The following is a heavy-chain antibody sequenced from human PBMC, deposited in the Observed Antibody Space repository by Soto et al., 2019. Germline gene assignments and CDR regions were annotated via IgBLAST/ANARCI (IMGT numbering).Heavy chain of an antibody. CDR1: GYTFTSYD. CDR3: ARASGWHFHDY. J-gene: IGHJ4*02. D-gene: IGHD6-19*01. CDR2: MNPNSGNT. V-gene: IGHV1-8*01. Sequence: GASVKVSCKASGYTFTSYDINWVRQATGQGLEWMGWMNPNSGNTGYAQKFQGRVTMTRNTSITTTYMELSSLRSEDTAVYYCARASGWHFHDYWGQGTLVTVSS.